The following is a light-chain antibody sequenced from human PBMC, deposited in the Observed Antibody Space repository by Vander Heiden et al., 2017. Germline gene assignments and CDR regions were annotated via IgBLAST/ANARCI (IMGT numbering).Light chain of an antibody. CDR1: PSISSY. CDR3: QQHDSSPSCT. J-gene: IGKJ2*02. V-gene: IGKV1-39*01. CDR2: AAS. Sequence: DIQMTQSPSSLSASVGERVTITCRARPSISSYLTWYQQKPGKAPKLLIYAASSRQRRGPSRCSGSGCGRKFTLTIISRQPEDFSAYYCQQHDSSPSCTFGQGTKVEIK.